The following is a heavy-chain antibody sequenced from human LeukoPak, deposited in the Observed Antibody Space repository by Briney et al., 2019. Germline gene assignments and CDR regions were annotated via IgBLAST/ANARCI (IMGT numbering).Heavy chain of an antibody. CDR2: INDNGAGT. D-gene: IGHD3-16*01. V-gene: IGHV3-23*01. J-gene: IGHJ6*03. CDR1: GFTFSSYA. CDR3: AKGLRTGVGPYMGYHYYMDV. Sequence: PGGSLRLSCAASGFTFSSYAMSLVRQAPGKGLKWVSTINDNGAGTYYADSVKGRFTISRDNSYNTVSLQMNSLRDEDTGVYFCAKGLRTGVGPYMGYHYYMDVWGKGATVTVSS.